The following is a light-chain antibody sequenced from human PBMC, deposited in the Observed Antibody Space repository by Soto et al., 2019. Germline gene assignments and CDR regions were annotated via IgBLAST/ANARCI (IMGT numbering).Light chain of an antibody. CDR1: ISNIGSGYA. CDR3: QSYDSSLRGVV. V-gene: IGLV1-40*01. CDR2: GDT. Sequence: QSVLTQPPSVSGAPGQRVTISCTGSISNIGSGYAVYWYRQLPGTAPKLLIYGDTNRPSGVPDRFSGSKSGTSASLAISGLQAEDEADYYCQSYDSSLRGVVFGGGTQLTVL. J-gene: IGLJ2*01.